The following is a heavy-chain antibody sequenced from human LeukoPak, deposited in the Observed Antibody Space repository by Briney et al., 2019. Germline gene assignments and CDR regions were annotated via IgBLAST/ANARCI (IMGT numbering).Heavy chain of an antibody. Sequence: PGGSLRLSCAASGFTFSNAWMSWVRQAPGKGLEWVANMNEDGSEKNYVDSVKGRFTISRDNAQDSLYLQMSSLRAEDTAVYYCARDRGYSNFDYWGQGTLLTVSS. CDR3: ARDRGYSNFDY. V-gene: IGHV3-7*01. D-gene: IGHD4-11*01. CDR2: MNEDGSEK. J-gene: IGHJ4*02. CDR1: GFTFSNAW.